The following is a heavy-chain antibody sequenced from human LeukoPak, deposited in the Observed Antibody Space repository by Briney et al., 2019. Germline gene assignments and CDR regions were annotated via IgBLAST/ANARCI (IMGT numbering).Heavy chain of an antibody. CDR1: GYSFTSYW. CDR3: AGQDIVVVATTTRAFDI. D-gene: IGHD2-15*01. CDR2: IYPGDSDT. V-gene: IGHV5-51*01. J-gene: IGHJ3*02. Sequence: GESLKISCTGSGYSFTSYWIAWVRQMPGKGLEWMGIIYPGDSDTRYSPSFQAQVTISADKSISTAYLQWNNLKASDTAMYYCAGQDIVVVATTTRAFDIWGQGTMVTVSS.